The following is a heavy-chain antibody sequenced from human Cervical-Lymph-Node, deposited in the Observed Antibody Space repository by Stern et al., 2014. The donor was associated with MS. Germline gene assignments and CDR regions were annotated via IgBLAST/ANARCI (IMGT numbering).Heavy chain of an antibody. CDR3: SREWKWELPLCDY. Sequence: QVQLVESGAEVKKPGASVKVSCTASGYTFTSYGISWVRQAPGQGLEWMGWISAYNGNTNYAQKLQGRGTMTTYTATSTAYMELRSLRSDDTAVYDCSREWKWELPLCDYWGQGTLVTVSS. D-gene: IGHD1-26*01. CDR2: ISAYNGNT. V-gene: IGHV1-18*01. J-gene: IGHJ4*02. CDR1: GYTFTSYG.